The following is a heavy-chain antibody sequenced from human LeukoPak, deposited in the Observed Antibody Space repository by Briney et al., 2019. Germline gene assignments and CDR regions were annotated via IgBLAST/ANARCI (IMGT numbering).Heavy chain of an antibody. CDR3: ARDIAAAGTRWFDP. V-gene: IGHV3-30*04. CDR1: GFTFSSYA. D-gene: IGHD6-13*01. CDR2: ISYDGSNK. Sequence: GRSLRLSCAASGFTFSSYAMHWVRQATGKGLEWVAVISYDGSNKYYADSVKGRFTISRDNSKNTLYLQMNSLRAEDTAVYYCARDIAAAGTRWFDPWGQGTLVTVSS. J-gene: IGHJ5*02.